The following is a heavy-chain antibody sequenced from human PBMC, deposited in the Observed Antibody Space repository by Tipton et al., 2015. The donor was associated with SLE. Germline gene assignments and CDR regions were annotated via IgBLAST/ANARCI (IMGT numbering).Heavy chain of an antibody. V-gene: IGHV3-23*01. D-gene: IGHD3-10*01. Sequence: SLRLSCAASGSTFGTYSMNWVRQAPGKGLEWVPVISGSVGTRDYADSVKGRFTISSDNSKNTMYLQMDSLRVDDTAIYYCAKNRASGSYYAPFQDAFDVWGQGTMVTVSS. CDR3: AKNRASGSYYAPFQDAFDV. CDR1: GSTFGTYS. J-gene: IGHJ3*01. CDR2: ISGSVGTR.